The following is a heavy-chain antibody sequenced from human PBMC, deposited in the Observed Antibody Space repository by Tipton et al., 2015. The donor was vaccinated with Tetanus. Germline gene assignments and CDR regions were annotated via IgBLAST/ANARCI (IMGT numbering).Heavy chain of an antibody. D-gene: IGHD3-22*01. CDR2: IYYSGSA. CDR1: GDSISRFY. V-gene: IGHV4-59*01. CDR3: ARFSYDSGGFYSYFDS. J-gene: IGHJ4*02. Sequence: TLSLTCNMSGDSISRFYWSWIRQAPGKGLEWIGHIYYSGSANYNPSLKSRPTISIDTSTDQLSLRLTSVTAADTAMYYCARFSYDSGGFYSYFDSWGRGTLVTVSS.